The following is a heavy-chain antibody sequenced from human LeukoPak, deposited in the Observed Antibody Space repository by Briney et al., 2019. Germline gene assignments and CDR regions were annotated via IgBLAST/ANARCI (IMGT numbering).Heavy chain of an antibody. J-gene: IGHJ3*02. CDR1: GYTFSDYG. CDR2: ISVYKGNT. V-gene: IGHV1-18*01. CDR3: ARESYYYNSRPDDAFDI. D-gene: IGHD3-22*01. Sequence: AXVKVSCKASGYTFSDYGISWVRQAPGQGLEWMGWISVYKGNTKYVQKLQDRVTMTTDTSTSTAYMELRSLRSDDTAVYYCARESYYYNSRPDDAFDIWGQGTMVTVSS.